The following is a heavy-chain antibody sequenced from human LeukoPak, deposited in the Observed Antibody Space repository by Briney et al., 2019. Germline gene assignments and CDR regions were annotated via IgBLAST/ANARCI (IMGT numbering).Heavy chain of an antibody. D-gene: IGHD2-15*01. J-gene: IGHJ4*02. CDR3: ARMVLVIMTGYSHDF. Sequence: SETLSLTCNVSGVSISSHYWSWLRQPPGKGLEWIGYRYHNGNSNYIPSLRSRVTVSIDMSKSQVSLSLNSVTAADTAVYYCARMVLVIMTGYSHDFWGRGPLVTVPS. V-gene: IGHV4-59*11. CDR2: RYHNGNS. CDR1: GVSISSHY.